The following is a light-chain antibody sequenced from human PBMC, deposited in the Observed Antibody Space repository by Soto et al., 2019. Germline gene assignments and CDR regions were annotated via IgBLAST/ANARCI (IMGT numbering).Light chain of an antibody. J-gene: IGKJ2*01. CDR1: QSISSY. V-gene: IGKV1-39*01. CDR3: QQTYITPYT. CDR2: ASS. Sequence: DIQMTQSPSSLCLSVGDRVTITCRASQSISSYLNWYQQKPGKAPNLLIYASSSLHSGVPSRFSGSGSGTDFTLTISGPQPEDFATYYCQQTYITPYTFGQGTKLEIK.